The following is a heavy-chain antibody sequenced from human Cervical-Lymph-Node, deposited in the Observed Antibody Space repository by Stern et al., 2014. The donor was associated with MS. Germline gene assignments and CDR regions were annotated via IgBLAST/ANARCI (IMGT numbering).Heavy chain of an antibody. CDR1: GGSINSGNW. V-gene: IGHV4-4*02. J-gene: IGHJ4*02. CDR3: ARVTLEFDF. D-gene: IGHD2-21*02. CDR2: IDHGGRT. Sequence: QVQLQESGPGLVKPSGTLSLTCAVSGGSINSGNWWSWVRQPPGKGLDWMGEIDHGGRTDYSPSLKSRVTISKDKSKSHISLRLTSVTAADTAVYYCARVTLEFDFWGQGTLVTVSS.